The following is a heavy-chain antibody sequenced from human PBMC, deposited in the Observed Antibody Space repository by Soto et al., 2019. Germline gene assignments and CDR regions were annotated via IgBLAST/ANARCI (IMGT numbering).Heavy chain of an antibody. J-gene: IGHJ6*02. CDR1: GFTFSSYA. CDR2: ISGSGGST. CDR3: AKGGSNYGDYVLPLITPYSSYGMDV. D-gene: IGHD4-17*01. Sequence: GGSLRLSCAASGFTFSSYAMSWVRQAPGKGLEWVSAISGSGGSTYYADSVKGRFTISRDNSKNTLYLQMNSLRAEDTAVYYCAKGGSNYGDYVLPLITPYSSYGMDVWGQGTTVTVSS. V-gene: IGHV3-23*01.